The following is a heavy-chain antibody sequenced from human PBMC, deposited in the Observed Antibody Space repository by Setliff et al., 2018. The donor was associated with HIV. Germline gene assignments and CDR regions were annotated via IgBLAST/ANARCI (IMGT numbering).Heavy chain of an antibody. CDR1: GYTFSTYS. CDR3: ARDLFRWAAAGPNYFDS. J-gene: IGHJ4*02. CDR2: VGAYNGHT. Sequence: ASVKVSCKASGYTFSTYSITWVRQAPGQGLGWMGWVGAYNGHTDFAQKFQGRITLTTDTPSNTAYMELRSLRSDDTAIYYCARDLFRWAAAGPNYFDSWGQGTLVTVSS. D-gene: IGHD6-13*01. V-gene: IGHV1-18*01.